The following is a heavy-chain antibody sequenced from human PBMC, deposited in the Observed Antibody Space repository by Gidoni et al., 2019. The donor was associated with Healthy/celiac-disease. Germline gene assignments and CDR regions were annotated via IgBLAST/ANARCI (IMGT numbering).Heavy chain of an antibody. D-gene: IGHD2-21*01. J-gene: IGHJ4*02. CDR2: ISGSGGST. CDR3: AKGLAYCGGDCYFDY. V-gene: IGHV3-23*01. CDR1: GFTFSSYA. Sequence: EVQLLESGGGLVQHGGSLRLSCADSGFTFSSYAMSWVRQAPGKGLEWVSAISGSGGSTYYADSVKGRFTISRDNSKNTLYLQMNSLRAEDTAVYYCAKGLAYCGGDCYFDYWGQGTLVTVSS.